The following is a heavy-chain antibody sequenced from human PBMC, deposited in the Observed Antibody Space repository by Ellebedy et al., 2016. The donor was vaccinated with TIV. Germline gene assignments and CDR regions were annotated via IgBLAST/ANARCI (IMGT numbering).Heavy chain of an antibody. CDR1: GYTFTSYY. CDR3: ARGHDSSGYYYYYGMDV. Sequence: AASVKVSCKASGYTFTSYYMHWVRQAPGQGLEWMGIINPSGGSTSYAQKFQGRVTMTRDTSTSTVYMELSSLRSEDTAVYYCARGHDSSGYYYYYGMDVWGQGTTVTVSS. CDR2: INPSGGST. V-gene: IGHV1-46*01. D-gene: IGHD3-22*01. J-gene: IGHJ6*02.